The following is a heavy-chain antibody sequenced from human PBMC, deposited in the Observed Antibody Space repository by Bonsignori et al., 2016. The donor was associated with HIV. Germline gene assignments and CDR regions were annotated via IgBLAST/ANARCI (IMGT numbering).Heavy chain of an antibody. J-gene: IGHJ1*01. V-gene: IGHV1-18*01. Sequence: QVQLVQSGAEVKKPGASVKVSCKATGYPFSSYGFSWVRQAPGQGLEWMGWISTENGNTNYAQKVQDRVTLTTDTSTTTAYMELRSLRSDDTAVYFCARVNFKIVVVGCDRWGQGTLVTVSS. D-gene: IGHD3-22*01. CDR2: ISTENGNT. CDR1: GYPFSSYG. CDR3: ARVNFKIVVVGCDR.